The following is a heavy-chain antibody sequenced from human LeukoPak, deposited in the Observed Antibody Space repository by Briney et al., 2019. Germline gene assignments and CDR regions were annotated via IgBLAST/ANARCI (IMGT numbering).Heavy chain of an antibody. V-gene: IGHV3-7*01. Sequence: GGSLRLSCAVSGFTFSSYWMSWVRQAPGKGLEWVANIKQDGSEKYYVDSVKGRFTISRDNAKNSLYLQMNSLRAVDTAVYYCAELGITMIGGVWGKGTTVTISS. CDR2: IKQDGSEK. J-gene: IGHJ6*04. D-gene: IGHD3-10*02. CDR3: AELGITMIGGV. CDR1: GFTFSSYW.